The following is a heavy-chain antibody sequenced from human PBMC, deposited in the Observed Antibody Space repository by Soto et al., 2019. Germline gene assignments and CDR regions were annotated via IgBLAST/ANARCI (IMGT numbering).Heavy chain of an antibody. CDR1: GFTFSSYA. CDR2: ISGSGGST. D-gene: IGHD3-10*01. CDR3: AKVVGKYYYGSGSYYNTGY. V-gene: IGHV3-23*01. Sequence: EVQLLESGGGLVQPGGSLRLSCAASGFTFSSYAMSWVRQAPGKGLEWVSAISGSGGSTYYADSVKGRFTISRDNSKNTLYLQMNSLRAEDTAVYYCAKVVGKYYYGSGSYYNTGYWGQGTLVTVSS. J-gene: IGHJ4*02.